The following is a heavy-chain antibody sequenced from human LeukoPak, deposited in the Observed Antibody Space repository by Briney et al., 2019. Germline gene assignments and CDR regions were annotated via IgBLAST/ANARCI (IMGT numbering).Heavy chain of an antibody. J-gene: IGHJ4*02. D-gene: IGHD5-12*01. CDR3: AKSRGYSNTSPFDY. CDR1: GFTFNSYA. V-gene: IGHV3-23*01. Sequence: GGSLRLSCAASGFTFNSYAMSWVRQAPGKGLEWVSGISGSGGNTYYADSVKGRFTISRDNSRNTLYLQMNSLTAEDTALYYCAKSRGYSNTSPFDYWGQGTLVTVSS. CDR2: ISGSGGNT.